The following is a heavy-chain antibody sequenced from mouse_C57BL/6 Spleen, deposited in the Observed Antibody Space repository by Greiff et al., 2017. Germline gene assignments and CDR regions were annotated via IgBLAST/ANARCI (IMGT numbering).Heavy chain of an antibody. Sequence: VQLQQSGPELVKPGASVKISCKASGYAFSSSWMNWVKQRPGKGLEWIGRIYPGDGDTNYNGKFKGKATLTADKSSSTAYMQLRSLTSEDSAVYSCAPDYYGSSYGYAMDYWGQGTSVTVSS. CDR3: APDYYGSSYGYAMDY. D-gene: IGHD1-1*01. V-gene: IGHV1-82*01. CDR1: GYAFSSSW. CDR2: IYPGDGDT. J-gene: IGHJ4*01.